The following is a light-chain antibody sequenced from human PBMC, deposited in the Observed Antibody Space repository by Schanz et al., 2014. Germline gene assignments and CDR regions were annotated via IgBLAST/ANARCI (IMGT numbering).Light chain of an antibody. V-gene: IGLV2-23*01. Sequence: QSALTQPASVSGSPGQSITISCTGTSSDLGSYNLVSWYQQHPGKAPKLMIYEGSKRPSGVSNRFSGSKSGNTASLTISGLQTEDEADYYCCSYVSGTTWVFGGGTKLTVL. J-gene: IGLJ3*02. CDR2: EGS. CDR3: CSYVSGTTWV. CDR1: SSDLGSYNL.